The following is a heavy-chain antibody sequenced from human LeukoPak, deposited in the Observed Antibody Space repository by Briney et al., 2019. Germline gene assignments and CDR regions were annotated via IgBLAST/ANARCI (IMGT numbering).Heavy chain of an antibody. D-gene: IGHD3-22*01. CDR1: GGSVSSGSYY. CDR2: IYYSGST. J-gene: IGHJ4*02. CDR3: ARHGGGDSSGYLDY. Sequence: PSETLSLTCTVSGGSVSSGSYYWSWIRQPPGKGLEWIGYIYYSGSTNYNPSLKSRVTISVDTSKNQFSLKLSSVTAADTAVYYCARHGGGDSSGYLDYWGQGTLVTVSS. V-gene: IGHV4-61*01.